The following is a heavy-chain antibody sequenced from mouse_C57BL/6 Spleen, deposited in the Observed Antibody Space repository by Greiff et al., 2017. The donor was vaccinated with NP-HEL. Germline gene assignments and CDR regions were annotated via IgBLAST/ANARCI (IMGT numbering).Heavy chain of an antibody. J-gene: IGHJ4*01. CDR2: IYPGDGDT. V-gene: IGHV1-82*01. Sequence: VKLQESGPELVKPGASVKISCKASGYAFSSSWMNWVKQRPGKGLEWIGRIYPGDGDTNYNRKFKGKATLTADKSSSTAYMQLSSLTSEDSAVYFCARFREGAMDYWGQGTSVTVSS. CDR3: ARFREGAMDY. CDR1: GYAFSSSW.